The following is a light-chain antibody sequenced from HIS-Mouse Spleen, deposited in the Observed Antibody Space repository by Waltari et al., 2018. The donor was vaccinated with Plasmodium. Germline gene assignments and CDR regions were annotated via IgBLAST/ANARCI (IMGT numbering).Light chain of an antibody. CDR1: QGISSY. J-gene: IGKJ2*01. V-gene: IGKV1-8*01. CDR2: KAS. CDR3: QQYNSYSYT. Sequence: AIRMTQSPSSFSASTGDRVTITCRASQGISSYLAWYQQKPGKAPKLLIYKASSLESGVPSRFSGSGSGTEFTLTISSLQPDDFATYYCQQYNSYSYTFGQGTKLEIK.